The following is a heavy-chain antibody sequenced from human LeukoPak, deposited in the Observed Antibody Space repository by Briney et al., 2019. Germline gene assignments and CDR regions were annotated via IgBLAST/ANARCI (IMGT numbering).Heavy chain of an antibody. V-gene: IGHV1-24*01. CDR2: FDPEDGET. Sequence: ASVKVSCKVSGYTLTELSMHWVRQAPGKGLEWMGGFDPEDGETIYAQKFQGRVTMTEDTSTDTAYMELNSLRSEDTAVYYCATFGRQLVRGGAFDIWGQGTMVTVSS. J-gene: IGHJ3*02. CDR1: GYTLTELS. CDR3: ATFGRQLVRGGAFDI. D-gene: IGHD6-13*01.